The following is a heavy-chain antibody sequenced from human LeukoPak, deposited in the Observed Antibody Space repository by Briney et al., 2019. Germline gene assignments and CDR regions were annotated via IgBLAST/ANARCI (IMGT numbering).Heavy chain of an antibody. CDR2: IYTSGST. J-gene: IGHJ4*02. CDR1: GGSISSYY. CDR3: ASSYSSSSGLAFDY. D-gene: IGHD6-6*01. Sequence: PSETLSLTCTVSGGSISSYYWSWIRQPAGKGLEWIGRIYTSGSTNYNPSLKSRVTMSVDTSKNQFSLKLSSVTAADTAVYYCASSYSSSSGLAFDYWGQGTLVTVSS. V-gene: IGHV4-4*07.